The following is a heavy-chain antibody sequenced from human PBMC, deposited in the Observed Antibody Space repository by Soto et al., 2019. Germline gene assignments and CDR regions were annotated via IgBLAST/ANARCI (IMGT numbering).Heavy chain of an antibody. D-gene: IGHD1-7*01. V-gene: IGHV3-30*03. J-gene: IGHJ5*02. CDR3: ARGTGNHWNYVWFGP. Sequence: HPGGSLRLSCAASGFTFSSYGMHWVRQAPGKGLGWVAGVSSDVSDKDYADSVKGRFTISRDNSKNTLYLQMSSLRVEDTSLYYCARGTGNHWNYVWFGPWGQGTRVTLSS. CDR1: GFTFSSYG. CDR2: VSSDVSDK.